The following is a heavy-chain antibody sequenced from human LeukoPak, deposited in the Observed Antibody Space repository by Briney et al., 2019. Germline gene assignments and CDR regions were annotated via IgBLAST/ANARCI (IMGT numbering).Heavy chain of an antibody. CDR1: GGTFSSYA. V-gene: IGHV1-69*13. CDR2: IIPIFGTA. CDR3: ARDRTYGSYYYGMDV. J-gene: IGHJ6*02. D-gene: IGHD4-17*01. Sequence: GASVKVTCKAYGGTFSSYAISWVRQAPGQGLEWMGGIIPIFGTANYAQKFQGRVTITADESTSTAYMELSSLRSEDTAVYYCARDRTYGSYYYGMDVWDQGTTVTVSS.